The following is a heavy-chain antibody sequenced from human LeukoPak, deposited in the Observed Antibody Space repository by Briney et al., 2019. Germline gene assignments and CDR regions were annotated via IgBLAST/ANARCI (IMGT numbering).Heavy chain of an antibody. Sequence: GGSLRLSCAASGFTFSSYSMNWVRQAPGKGLEWVSSISSSNSYIYYADSVKGRFTISRDNAKNSLYLQMNSLRAEDTAVYYCAKARYYYYYMDVWGKGTTVTISS. J-gene: IGHJ6*03. CDR2: ISSSNSYI. CDR1: GFTFSSYS. V-gene: IGHV3-21*01. CDR3: AKARYYYYYMDV.